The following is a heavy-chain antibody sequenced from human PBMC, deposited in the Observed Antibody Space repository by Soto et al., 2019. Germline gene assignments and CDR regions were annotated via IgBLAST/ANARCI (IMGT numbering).Heavy chain of an antibody. D-gene: IGHD5-18*01. Sequence: GSLRLSCAASGFTFSSYSMNWVRQAPGKGLEWVSYISSSSSTIYYADSVKGRFTISRDNAKNSLYLQMNSLRDEDTAVYYCARGPRGYSYGATFFDYWGQGTLVTVSS. CDR1: GFTFSSYS. V-gene: IGHV3-48*02. CDR3: ARGPRGYSYGATFFDY. J-gene: IGHJ4*02. CDR2: ISSSSSTI.